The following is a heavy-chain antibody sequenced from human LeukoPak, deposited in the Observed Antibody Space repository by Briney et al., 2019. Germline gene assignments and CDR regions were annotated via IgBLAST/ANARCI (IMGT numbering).Heavy chain of an antibody. V-gene: IGHV1-18*01. CDR3: ARKIAPGGTGLGCLDA. CDR1: GNRFNSFG. D-gene: IGHD1-26*01. Sequence: ASVKVSCKASGNRFNSFGISWVRQVPGPGLEWLGWISGYNGHTKYSQNLLGRVTLTTDTSSSTAYMELRSLRSDDTAVYYCARKIAPGGTGLGCLDAWGQGTLVLVSS. J-gene: IGHJ5*02. CDR2: ISGYNGHT.